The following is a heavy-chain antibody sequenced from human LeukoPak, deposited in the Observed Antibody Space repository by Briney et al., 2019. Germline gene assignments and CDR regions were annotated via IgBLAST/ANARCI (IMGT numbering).Heavy chain of an antibody. CDR2: ISYDGSNK. V-gene: IGHV3-30*18. CDR3: AKASGSYPYYFDY. Sequence: SCKAPGYTFSAHYMHWVRQAPGKGLEWVAVISYDGSNKYYADSVKGRFTISRDNSKNTLYLQMNSLRAEDTAVYYCAKASGSYPYYFDYWGQGTLVTVSS. CDR1: GYTFSAHY. D-gene: IGHD1-26*01. J-gene: IGHJ4*02.